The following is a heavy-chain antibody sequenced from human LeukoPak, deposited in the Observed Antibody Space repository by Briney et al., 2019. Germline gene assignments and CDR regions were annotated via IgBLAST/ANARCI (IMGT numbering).Heavy chain of an antibody. V-gene: IGHV3-23*01. CDR2: ISGSGGST. Sequence: GGSLRLSCAASGFTFSSYAMSWVRQAPGKGLEWVSAISGSGGSTHYADSVKGRFTISRDNSKNTLYLQMNSLRAEDTAVYYCAKGGCSSTSCDSSDFWSGYHGNSYFDYWGQGTLVTVSS. J-gene: IGHJ4*02. CDR3: AKGGCSSTSCDSSDFWSGYHGNSYFDY. D-gene: IGHD2-2*01. CDR1: GFTFSSYA.